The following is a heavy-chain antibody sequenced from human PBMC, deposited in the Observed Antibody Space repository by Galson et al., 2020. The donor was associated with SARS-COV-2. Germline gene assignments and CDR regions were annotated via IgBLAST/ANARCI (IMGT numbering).Heavy chain of an antibody. V-gene: IGHV3-23*01. CDR3: AKGGFNDAFDL. Sequence: GGSLRLSCVASGFAFSTSVLSWVRQAPGKGLAWVSAISGSGATTFSAGSVQGRFTISRDNSKNTLSLQLNNLRVEDTATYYCAKGGFNDAFDLWGQGTSVTVAS. CDR2: ISGSGATT. CDR1: GFAFSTSV. J-gene: IGHJ3*01.